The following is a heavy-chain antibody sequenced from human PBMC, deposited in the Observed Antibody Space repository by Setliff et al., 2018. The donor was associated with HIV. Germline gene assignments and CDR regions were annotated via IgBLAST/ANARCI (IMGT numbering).Heavy chain of an antibody. Sequence: GGSLRLSCTASGFTFGDYVMSWVRQAPGKGLEWVGFIRSKAYGGTTEYAASVKGRFTISRDDSKSIAYLQMNSLKTEDTAVYYCTRDDYCIEHWGQGTLVTVSS. D-gene: IGHD4-17*01. J-gene: IGHJ4*02. V-gene: IGHV3-49*04. CDR1: GFTFGDYV. CDR3: TRDDYCIEH. CDR2: IRSKAYGGTT.